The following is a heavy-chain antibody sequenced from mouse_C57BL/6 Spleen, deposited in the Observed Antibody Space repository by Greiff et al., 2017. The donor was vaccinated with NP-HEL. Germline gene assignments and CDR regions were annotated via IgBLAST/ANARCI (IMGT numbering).Heavy chain of an antibody. CDR3: ARGHYYGSSYGWYFDV. CDR1: GYSFTDYN. CDR2: INPNYGTT. J-gene: IGHJ1*03. V-gene: IGHV1-39*01. D-gene: IGHD1-1*01. Sequence: EVQLQQSGPELVKPGASVKISCKASGYSFTDYNMNWVKQSNGKSLEWIGVINPNYGTTSYNQKFKGKATLTVDQSSSTAYMQINSLTSEDSAVYYCARGHYYGSSYGWYFDVWGTGTTVTVSS.